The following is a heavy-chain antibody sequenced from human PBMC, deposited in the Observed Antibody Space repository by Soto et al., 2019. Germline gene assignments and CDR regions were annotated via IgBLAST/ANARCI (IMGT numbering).Heavy chain of an antibody. D-gene: IGHD3-3*01. CDR3: AIGSGYYNPVY. J-gene: IGHJ4*02. CDR1: GYTFTSYA. Sequence: QVQLVQSGAEVKKPGASVKVSCKASGYTFTSYAMHWVRQAPGQRLEWMGWINAGNGNTKYSQKFQGRVTITRDTSASTAYMELSSMRSEDTAVYYCAIGSGYYNPVYWGQGTLVTVSS. V-gene: IGHV1-3*01. CDR2: INAGNGNT.